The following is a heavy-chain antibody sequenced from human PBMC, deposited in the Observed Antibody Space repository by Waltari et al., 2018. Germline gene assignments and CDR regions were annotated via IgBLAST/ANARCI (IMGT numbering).Heavy chain of an antibody. CDR3: ARDRGRGLYLDT. CDR2: VHGSGRT. D-gene: IGHD2-15*01. J-gene: IGHJ5*02. CDR1: GDSVSSAYL. Sequence: QLQLQESGPGLVKPSRTLSLSCAVSGDSVSSAYLWNWVRQSPQKGLEWIGQVHGSGRTNYNPSFASRVTVSLDTSKNLFSLKVTSATAADTAVYYCARDRGRGLYLDTWGPGTLVTVSP. V-gene: IGHV4-4*02.